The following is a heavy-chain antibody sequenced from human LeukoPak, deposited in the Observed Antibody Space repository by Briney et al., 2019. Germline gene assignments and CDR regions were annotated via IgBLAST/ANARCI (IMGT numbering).Heavy chain of an antibody. J-gene: IGHJ4*02. CDR2: IYYSGST. D-gene: IGHD6-6*01. Sequence: SETLSLTCTVSGGSISSYYWSWIRRPPGKGLEWIGYIYYSGSTNYNPSLKSRVTISVDTSKNQFSLKLSSVTAADTAVYYCAREDPRISAFDYWGQGTLVTVSS. CDR1: GGSISSYY. V-gene: IGHV4-59*01. CDR3: AREDPRISAFDY.